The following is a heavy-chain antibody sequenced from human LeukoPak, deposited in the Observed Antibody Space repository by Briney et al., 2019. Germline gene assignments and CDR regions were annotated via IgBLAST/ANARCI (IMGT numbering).Heavy chain of an antibody. CDR3: AKLHILTGYSEY. V-gene: IGHV3-30*18. Sequence: GGSLRLSCAASGFAFSRDGMHWVRQAPGKGLEWVAVISNDETNKYYTDSVKGRFTISRDNSKNMVYLQMNSLKAEDTAVYYCAKLHILTGYSEYWGQGTLVTVSS. CDR1: GFAFSRDG. J-gene: IGHJ4*02. D-gene: IGHD3-9*01. CDR2: ISNDETNK.